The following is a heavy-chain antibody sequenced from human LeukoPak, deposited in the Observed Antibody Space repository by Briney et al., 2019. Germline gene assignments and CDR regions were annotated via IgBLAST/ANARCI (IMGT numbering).Heavy chain of an antibody. D-gene: IGHD2-2*01. J-gene: IGHJ6*03. V-gene: IGHV4-4*07. Sequence: SETLSLTCTVSGGSISSHYWNWIRQPAGKGLEWIGRFYSGGSTNYTPSLKSRVTMSVDMSRNQFSMSLNSVTAADTAVYYCAKGDYCSTSSCPNDYYMDVWGKGTTVTVSS. CDR1: GGSISSHY. CDR3: AKGDYCSTSSCPNDYYMDV. CDR2: FYSGGST.